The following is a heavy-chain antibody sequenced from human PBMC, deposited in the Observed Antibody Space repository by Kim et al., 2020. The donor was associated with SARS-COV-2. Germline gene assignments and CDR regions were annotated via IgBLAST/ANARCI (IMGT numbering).Heavy chain of an antibody. J-gene: IGHJ4*02. CDR2: INQDGSEK. Sequence: GGSLRLSCAASGFSFNSFWMSWVRQAPGKGLEWLANINQDGSEKKLVDSVKGRFTISRDNAENSVYLQMNSLRVEDSAVYYCARDAWAQRGTDGFDYWGQGTLVTVSS. CDR1: GFSFNSFW. CDR3: ARDAWAQRGTDGFDY. D-gene: IGHD7-27*01. V-gene: IGHV3-7*01.